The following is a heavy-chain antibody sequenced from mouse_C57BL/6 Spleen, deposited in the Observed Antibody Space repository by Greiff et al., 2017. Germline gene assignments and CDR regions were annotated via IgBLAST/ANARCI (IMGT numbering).Heavy chain of an antibody. D-gene: IGHD1-1*01. Sequence: VKLQESGPELVKPGASVKISCKASGYAFSSSWMNWVKQRPGKGLEWIGRIYPGDGDTNYNGKFKGKATLTADKSSSTAYMQLSSLTSEDSAVYFCARCYGSSHWYFDVWGTGTTVTVSS. V-gene: IGHV1-82*01. CDR3: ARCYGSSHWYFDV. CDR1: GYAFSSSW. J-gene: IGHJ1*03. CDR2: IYPGDGDT.